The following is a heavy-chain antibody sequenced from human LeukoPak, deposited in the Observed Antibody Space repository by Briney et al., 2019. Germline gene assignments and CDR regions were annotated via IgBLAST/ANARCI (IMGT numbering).Heavy chain of an antibody. CDR3: ARGGLDQAYCGGDCYSGAFDI. CDR1: GFTVSSNY. J-gene: IGHJ3*02. V-gene: IGHV3-66*01. Sequence: PGGSLRLSCAASGFTVSSNYMSWVCQAPGKGLEWVSVIYSGGSPYYADSVKGRFTISRDNSKNTLYLQMNRLRAGDTAVYYCARGGLDQAYCGGDCYSGAFDIWGQGTMVTVSS. CDR2: IYSGGSP. D-gene: IGHD2-21*02.